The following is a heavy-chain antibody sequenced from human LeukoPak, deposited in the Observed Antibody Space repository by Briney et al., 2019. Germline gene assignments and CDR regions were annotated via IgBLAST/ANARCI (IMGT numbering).Heavy chain of an antibody. Sequence: KPWETLSLTCAVYGGSFSGYYWSWIRQPPGKGLEWTGEINHSGSTNYNPSLKSRVTISVDTSRNQFSLKLSSVTAADTAVYYCASQWFGELLGGDAFDIWGQGTMVTVSS. V-gene: IGHV4-34*01. CDR1: GGSFSGYY. J-gene: IGHJ3*02. CDR3: ASQWFGELLGGDAFDI. D-gene: IGHD3-10*01. CDR2: INHSGST.